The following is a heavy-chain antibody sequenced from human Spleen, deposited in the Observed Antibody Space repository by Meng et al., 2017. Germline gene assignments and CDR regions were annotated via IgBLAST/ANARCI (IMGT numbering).Heavy chain of an antibody. Sequence: GGSLRLSCAASGFTFSSYAMSWVRQAPGKGLEWVSSISGDGTTSYADSVKGRFTISRDNSQNTLFLQMNNLRAEDTAVYFCAKRSVLDYWGQGTLVTVSS. CDR2: ISGDGTT. V-gene: IGHV3-23*01. J-gene: IGHJ4*02. CDR3: AKRSVLDY. CDR1: GFTFSSYA.